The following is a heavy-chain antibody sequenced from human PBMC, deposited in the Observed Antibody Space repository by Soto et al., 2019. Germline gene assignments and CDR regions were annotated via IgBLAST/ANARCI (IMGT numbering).Heavy chain of an antibody. D-gene: IGHD3-10*01. J-gene: IGHJ4*02. CDR3: ARTYYYGSGRGGFYY. CDR1: GFTVSSNY. V-gene: IGHV3-53*01. Sequence: GGSLRLSCAASGFTVSSNYMSWVRQAPGKGLEWVSVIYSGGSTYYADSVKGRFTISRDNSKNTLYLQMNSLRAEDTAVYYCARTYYYGSGRGGFYYWGQGTLVTVSS. CDR2: IYSGGST.